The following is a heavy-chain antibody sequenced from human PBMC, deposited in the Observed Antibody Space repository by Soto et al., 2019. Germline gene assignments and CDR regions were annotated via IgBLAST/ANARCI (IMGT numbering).Heavy chain of an antibody. Sequence: PSETLSLTCAVSGGSISSNNWWSWVRQPPGKGLEWIGEIYHSGSTNYNPSLKSRVTISVDKSKNQFSLKLSSVTAADTAVYYCARGAAAGPYNWFDPWGQGTLVTVSS. V-gene: IGHV4-4*02. J-gene: IGHJ5*02. CDR2: IYHSGST. CDR1: GGSISSNNW. CDR3: ARGAAAGPYNWFDP. D-gene: IGHD6-13*01.